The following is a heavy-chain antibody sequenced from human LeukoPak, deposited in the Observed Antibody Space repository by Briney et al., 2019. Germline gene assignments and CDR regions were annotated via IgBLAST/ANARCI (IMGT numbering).Heavy chain of an antibody. J-gene: IGHJ4*02. V-gene: IGHV4-59*01. CDR3: VNSQWLAQFDY. Sequence: SEPLSLTCPVPGGPISSNYWTWFGQPPGRGLKWIGYIYHNGGTNYTPSLESRVSISMDTSKNQFSLKLSSLTAADTALYYCVNSQWLAQFDYWGQGTLVTVSS. D-gene: IGHD6-19*01. CDR1: GGPISSNY. CDR2: IYHNGGT.